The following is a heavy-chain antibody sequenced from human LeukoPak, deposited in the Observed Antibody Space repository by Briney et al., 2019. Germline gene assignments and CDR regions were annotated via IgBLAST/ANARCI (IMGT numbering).Heavy chain of an antibody. J-gene: IGHJ5*02. Sequence: SETLSLTCAVSGGSIRSHYWTWIRQPPGKGLESIWFIYGSGSTNYNPSFKSRVSISVDTSKNQFSLRLTSVKAADTAVYYCARAPIAAVSWLFDPWGQGTLVTVSS. V-gene: IGHV4-59*11. D-gene: IGHD6-13*01. CDR1: GGSIRSHY. CDR2: IYGSGST. CDR3: ARAPIAAVSWLFDP.